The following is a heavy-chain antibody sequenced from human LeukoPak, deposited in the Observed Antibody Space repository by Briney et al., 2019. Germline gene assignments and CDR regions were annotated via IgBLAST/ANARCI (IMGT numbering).Heavy chain of an antibody. Sequence: GGSLRLSCAASGFTFSGYSMNWVRQAPRKGLEWVANIKQDGSETYYVDSVKGRFTISRGNAKNSLYLQMNSLRAEDTAVYYCARDKGDYDTSGSLFVFGGQGTLVTVSS. V-gene: IGHV3-7*03. D-gene: IGHD3-22*01. J-gene: IGHJ4*02. CDR2: IKQDGSET. CDR3: ARDKGDYDTSGSLFVF. CDR1: GFTFSGYS.